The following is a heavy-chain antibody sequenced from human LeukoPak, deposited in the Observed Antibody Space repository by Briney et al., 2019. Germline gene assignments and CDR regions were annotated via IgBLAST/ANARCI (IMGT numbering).Heavy chain of an antibody. Sequence: GGSLRLSCAASGFTFSSYWMQWVRQAPGKGLVWVSRIDGDGSSTNYADSVKGRFTVSRDNAKNTLYPQMNSLRAEDTAVYYCARDVGYSISLWGQGTLVTVSS. V-gene: IGHV3-74*01. J-gene: IGHJ4*02. CDR1: GFTFSSYW. D-gene: IGHD6-13*01. CDR2: IDGDGSST. CDR3: ARDVGYSISL.